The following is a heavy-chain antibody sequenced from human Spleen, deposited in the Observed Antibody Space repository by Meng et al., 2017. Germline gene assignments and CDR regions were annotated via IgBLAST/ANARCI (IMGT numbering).Heavy chain of an antibody. V-gene: IGHV3-74*01. CDR1: GFTFSRYC. Sequence: EVQLVESGGRLVQPGGSLRLSCAASGFTFSRYCLHWVRQVAGQGLVWVARINPDGSSTSYADSVKGRFTISRDNAKNTLYLQMTSLRAEDTAVYYCSKDYTGSDDYWGQGTLVTVSS. CDR2: INPDGSST. J-gene: IGHJ4*02. D-gene: IGHD5-12*01. CDR3: SKDYTGSDDY.